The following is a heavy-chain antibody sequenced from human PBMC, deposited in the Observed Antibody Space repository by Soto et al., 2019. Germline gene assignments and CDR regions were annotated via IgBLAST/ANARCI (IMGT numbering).Heavy chain of an antibody. Sequence: EVQLVESGGGLVKPGGSLRLSCAASGFAFSSYSMHWVRQAPGKGLEWVSSIRSSSTFIYYADSVKGRFTISRDNAKNSLYLQMNSLSAEDTAVYYCARGMAATYYYGMDVWGQGTTVIVSS. CDR2: IRSSSTFI. D-gene: IGHD6-13*01. V-gene: IGHV3-21*01. CDR1: GFAFSSYS. J-gene: IGHJ6*02. CDR3: ARGMAATYYYGMDV.